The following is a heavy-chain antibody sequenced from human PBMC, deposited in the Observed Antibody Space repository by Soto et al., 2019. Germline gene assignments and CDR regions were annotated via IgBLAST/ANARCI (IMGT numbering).Heavy chain of an antibody. Sequence: QVQLQESGPGLVKPSETLSLTCTVSGGSISSADYYWSWIRQPPGKGLELIGYVYYRGSIYYNPSLESRISISVDTSKNQFSLKLTSVTAADTAMYFCARVTFSSKWFDSWGQGTLVTVSS. J-gene: IGHJ5*01. CDR1: GGSISSADYY. V-gene: IGHV4-30-4*01. CDR3: ARVTFSSKWFDS. CDR2: VYYRGSI.